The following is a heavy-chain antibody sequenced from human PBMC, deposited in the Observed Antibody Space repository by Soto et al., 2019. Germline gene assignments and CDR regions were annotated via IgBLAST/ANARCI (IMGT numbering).Heavy chain of an antibody. D-gene: IGHD2-2*02. J-gene: IGHJ4*02. Sequence: SETLSLTCTVSGGSISSYYWSWIRQPPGKGLEWIGYIYYSGSTNYNPPLKSRVTISVDTSKNQFSLKLSSVTAADTAVYYCARLYDYWGQGTLVTVSS. CDR2: IYYSGST. CDR1: GGSISSYY. CDR3: ARLYDY. V-gene: IGHV4-59*01.